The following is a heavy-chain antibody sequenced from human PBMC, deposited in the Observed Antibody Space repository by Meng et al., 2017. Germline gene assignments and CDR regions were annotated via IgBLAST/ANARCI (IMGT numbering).Heavy chain of an antibody. CDR3: AREMRGNMGRDY. CDR2: ISYDGSNK. Sequence: GESLKTSCAASGFTFSSYAMHWVRQAPGKGLEWVAVISYDGSNKYYADSVKGRFTISRDNSKNTLYLQMNSLRAEDTAVYYCAREMRGNMGRDYWGQGTLVTVSS. CDR1: GFTFSSYA. J-gene: IGHJ4*02. D-gene: IGHD3-10*01. V-gene: IGHV3-30*04.